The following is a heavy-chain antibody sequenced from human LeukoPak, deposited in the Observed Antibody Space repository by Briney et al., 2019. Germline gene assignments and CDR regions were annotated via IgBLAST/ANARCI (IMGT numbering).Heavy chain of an antibody. V-gene: IGHV3-73*01. Sequence: GGSLRLSCAASGFTFSGSAVHWVRQASGKGLEWVGRIRSKANSYATAYAASVKGRFTISRDDSKNTAYLQMNSLKTEDTAVYYCVLPPQGRGEGYFDYWGQGTLVTVSS. D-gene: IGHD2-15*01. CDR2: IRSKANSYAT. J-gene: IGHJ4*02. CDR1: GFTFSGSA. CDR3: VLPPQGRGEGYFDY.